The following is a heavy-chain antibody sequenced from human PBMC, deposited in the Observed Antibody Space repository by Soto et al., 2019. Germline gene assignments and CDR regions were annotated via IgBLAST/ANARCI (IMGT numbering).Heavy chain of an antibody. D-gene: IGHD3-9*01. V-gene: IGHV3-30-3*01. CDR1: GFTFSSNA. J-gene: IGHJ6*02. CDR2: VSHDGSNK. Sequence: QVQLVESGGGVVQPGRSLRLSCAASGFTFSSNAMHWVRQAPGKGLEWVAVVSHDGSNKYFADSVKGRFSISRDKSKNTLYLQMNSLRAEDTAVYYCARARGGRVVVVSLGHNYYNAMDVWGQGTTVTVSS. CDR3: ARARGGRVVVVSLGHNYYNAMDV.